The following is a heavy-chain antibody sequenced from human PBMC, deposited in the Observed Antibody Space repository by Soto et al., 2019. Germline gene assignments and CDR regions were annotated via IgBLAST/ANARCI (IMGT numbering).Heavy chain of an antibody. V-gene: IGHV5-51*01. CDR2: IYPGDSDI. Sequence: HGESLKISCKGSGYSFTNYWIGWVRQMPGKGLEWMGIIYPGDSDIRYSPSFQGQVTISADKSISTAYLQWSGLKASDTAIYYCARQLPYGGNSYYGMDVWGQGTTVTVSS. CDR1: GYSFTNYW. CDR3: ARQLPYGGNSYYGMDV. J-gene: IGHJ6*02. D-gene: IGHD2-15*01.